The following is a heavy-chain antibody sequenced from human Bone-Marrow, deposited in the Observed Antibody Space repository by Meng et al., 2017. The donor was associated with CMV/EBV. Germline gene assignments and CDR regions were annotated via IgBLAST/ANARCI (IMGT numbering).Heavy chain of an antibody. V-gene: IGHV1-2*02. CDR3: ASLPYCSTTSCYLAPDYGMDV. D-gene: IGHD2-2*01. J-gene: IGHJ6*02. CDR2: INPNSGGT. CDR1: GYTFTGYY. Sequence: ASVKVSCKASGYTFTGYYMHWVRQAPGQGLEWMGWINPNSGGTNYAQKFQGRVTMTRDTSISTAYMELSRLRSDDTAVYYCASLPYCSTTSCYLAPDYGMDVWGQGTTVTVSS.